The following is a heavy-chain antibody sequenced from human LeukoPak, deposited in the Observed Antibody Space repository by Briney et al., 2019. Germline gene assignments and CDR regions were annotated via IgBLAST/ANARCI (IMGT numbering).Heavy chain of an antibody. CDR3: ARDDSDGIPHY. Sequence: GGSLRLSCAPSGLPFSSYSMNWVRQAPGKGLEWVSSISSSSSSIYYADSVKGRFTISRDNAKNSLYLQMNSLRAEDTAVYYCARDDSDGIPHYWGQGTPVTVSS. D-gene: IGHD3-22*01. CDR2: ISSSSSSI. J-gene: IGHJ4*02. V-gene: IGHV3-21*01. CDR1: GLPFSSYS.